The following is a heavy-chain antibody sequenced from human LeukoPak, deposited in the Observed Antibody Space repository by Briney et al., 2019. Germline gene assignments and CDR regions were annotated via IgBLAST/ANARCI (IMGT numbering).Heavy chain of an antibody. CDR3: ARDLNFGDYGPEDWYFDL. V-gene: IGHV1-18*01. J-gene: IGHJ2*01. Sequence: ASVKLSCNSSGYTFTSYGISWVRQAPGQGLEWMGWISIYNGNTNYTQNFKGRVTMTTDTSTNTASMEVRSVRSDDTAVYYCARDLNFGDYGPEDWYFDLWGRGTLVTVSS. CDR2: ISIYNGNT. D-gene: IGHD4-17*01. CDR1: GYTFTSYG.